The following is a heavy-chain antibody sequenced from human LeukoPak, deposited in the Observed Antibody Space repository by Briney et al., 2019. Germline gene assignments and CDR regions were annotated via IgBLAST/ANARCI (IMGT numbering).Heavy chain of an antibody. J-gene: IGHJ4*02. V-gene: IGHV3-11*06. CDR1: GFTFSVYY. D-gene: IGHD5-12*01. CDR3: ARGIEATRRSTGTCNYFDY. Sequence: PGGSLRLSCAASGFTFSVYYMSWIRQAPGKGLEWVSYISSSSSHTNYADSVKGRFTISRDNAKNSLYLQMNSLRAEDTAVYYCARGIEATRRSTGTCNYFDYWGQGTLDTVSS. CDR2: ISSSSSHT.